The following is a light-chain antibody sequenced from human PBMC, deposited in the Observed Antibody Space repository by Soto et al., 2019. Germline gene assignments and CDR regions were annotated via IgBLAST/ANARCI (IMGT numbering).Light chain of an antibody. Sequence: AIRMTQSPSSFSASTGDRVSITFLATQDIGTYLAWYQQIPGKAPKLLIYDASTLQTGVPSRFSGSGSGTDFTLTISYLQSEDFGTYYCQQFYNYPRTFGQGTKVDI. CDR3: QQFYNYPRT. CDR1: QDIGTY. J-gene: IGKJ1*01. CDR2: DAS. V-gene: IGKV1-8*01.